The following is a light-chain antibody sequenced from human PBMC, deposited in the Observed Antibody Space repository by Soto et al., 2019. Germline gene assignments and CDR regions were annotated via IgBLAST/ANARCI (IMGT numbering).Light chain of an antibody. J-gene: IGKJ1*01. V-gene: IGKV3-15*01. Sequence: EIVMTQSPATLSLVPGERATVSCRASQNTISNLAWYQQKPGQAPSLLIYGPSTREKGVPARFSGSGSGTELPITISSLQCEDSAVYYCQQYHNWPSWTFGQGNKVE. CDR2: GPS. CDR1: QNTISN. CDR3: QQYHNWPSWT.